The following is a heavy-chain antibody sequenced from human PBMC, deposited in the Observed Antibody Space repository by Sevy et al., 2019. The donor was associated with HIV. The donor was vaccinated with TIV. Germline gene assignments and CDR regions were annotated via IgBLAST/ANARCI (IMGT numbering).Heavy chain of an antibody. D-gene: IGHD3-9*01. J-gene: IGHJ4*02. V-gene: IGHV3-48*02. Sequence: GGSLRLSCAASGFTFSSYSMNWVRQAPGKGLEWVSYISSSSSTIYYADSVKSRFTISRDNAKNSLYLQMNSLRDEDTAVYYCARDPLDYHILTGKFDYWGQGTLVTVSS. CDR1: GFTFSSYS. CDR2: ISSSSSTI. CDR3: ARDPLDYHILTGKFDY.